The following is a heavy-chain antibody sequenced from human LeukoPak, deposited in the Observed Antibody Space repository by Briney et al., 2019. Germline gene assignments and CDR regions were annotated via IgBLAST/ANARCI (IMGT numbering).Heavy chain of an antibody. J-gene: IGHJ6*02. Sequence: PGGSLRLSCAASGFSFSGDWMTWARQAPGKGLEWVANIKKDGSEKYSVDSVKGRFTISRDNAKNSLYLQMHSLRVEDTALYYCARGYGLDVWGQGTTVTVSS. V-gene: IGHV3-7*04. CDR1: GFSFSGDW. CDR2: IKKDGSEK. CDR3: ARGYGLDV.